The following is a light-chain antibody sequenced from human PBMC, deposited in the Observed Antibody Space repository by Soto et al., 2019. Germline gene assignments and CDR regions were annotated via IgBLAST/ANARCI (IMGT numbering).Light chain of an antibody. CDR2: ANN. CDR1: SCNIGADYV. J-gene: IGLJ3*02. Sequence: QSALTQPPSVSGAPGQTVTISCAGSSCNIGADYVVHWYQQLPGTAPKLVIYANNNQPSGVPDRFSGARSGAAASLAITGLQADDEADYYCQCYDSSLSGWVFGGGTKVTVL. CDR3: QCYDSSLSGWV. V-gene: IGLV1-40*01.